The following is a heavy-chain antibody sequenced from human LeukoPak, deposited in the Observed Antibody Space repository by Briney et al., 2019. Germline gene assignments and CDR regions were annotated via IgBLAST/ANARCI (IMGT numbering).Heavy chain of an antibody. V-gene: IGHV4-38-2*01. Sequence: PSETLSLTCAVSGYSISSDYNWGWIRQPPGKGLEWIGSIYHSGSTYYNPSLKSRVTISVDTSKNQFSLKLSSVTAADTAVYYCARVLTTRSVTARDYWGQGTLVTVSS. CDR1: GYSISSDYN. J-gene: IGHJ4*02. D-gene: IGHD1-1*01. CDR2: IYHSGST. CDR3: ARVLTTRSVTARDY.